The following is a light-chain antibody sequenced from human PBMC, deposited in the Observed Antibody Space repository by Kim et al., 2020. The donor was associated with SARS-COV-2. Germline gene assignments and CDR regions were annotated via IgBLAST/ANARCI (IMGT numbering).Light chain of an antibody. V-gene: IGLV3-21*04. CDR1: NIGSKS. Sequence: SYDLTQPPSVSVATGKTARITCGGNNIGSKSVHWYQQKPGQAPVLVIYYDSDRPSGIPERFSGSNSGNTATLTISRVEAGDEADYYCQVWDSSSDHWVFGGGTQLTVL. J-gene: IGLJ3*02. CDR2: YDS. CDR3: QVWDSSSDHWV.